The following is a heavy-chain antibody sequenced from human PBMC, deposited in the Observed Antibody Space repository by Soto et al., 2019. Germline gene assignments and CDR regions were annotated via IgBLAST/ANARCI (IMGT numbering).Heavy chain of an antibody. D-gene: IGHD6-6*01. CDR3: ARDLSPGSIAARPTTVFDY. V-gene: IGHV1-69*01. CDR1: GGTFSSYA. Sequence: QVQLVQSGAEVKKPGSSVKVSCKASGGTFSSYAISWVRQAPGQGLEWRGGIIPIFGTANYAQKFQGRVTITADESTSTAYIELSSLRYEDTAVYYCARDLSPGSIAARPTTVFDYWGQGTLVTVSS. J-gene: IGHJ4*02. CDR2: IIPIFGTA.